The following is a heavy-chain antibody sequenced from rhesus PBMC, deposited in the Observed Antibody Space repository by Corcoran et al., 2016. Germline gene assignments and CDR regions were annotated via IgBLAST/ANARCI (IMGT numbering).Heavy chain of an antibody. D-gene: IGHD4-29*01. CDR3: ASRPGGSVATSGSFDV. CDR2: IGGGTTYT. J-gene: IGHJ5-2*02. CDR1: GLTLCAYE. Sequence: EVQLVESGAGLVQPGGSLRLACAASGLTLCAYEMHWVRQDAGKGLGPVSGIGGGTTYTPTHNSVRARSTLSRNHAINSLILQLTTLGTAVSDGYCWASRPGGSVATSGSFDVWGRGVLVTVSS. V-gene: IGHV3-115*02.